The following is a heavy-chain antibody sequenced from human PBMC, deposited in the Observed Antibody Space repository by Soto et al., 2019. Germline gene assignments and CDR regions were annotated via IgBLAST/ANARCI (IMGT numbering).Heavy chain of an antibody. CDR2: VDGSGYDT. J-gene: IGHJ4*02. D-gene: IGHD2-8*01. CDR1: GFTFSSYA. CDR3: ARGIGYCTNGVCFSRVVYFDY. V-gene: IGHV3-23*01. Sequence: GGSLRLSCAASGFTFSSYAMGWLRQAPGTAPEWVAFVDGSGYDTSFADSVKGRFTISRDNSNNLLYLHMSGLRAEDTAVYYCARGIGYCTNGVCFSRVVYFDYWGQGTLVTVSS.